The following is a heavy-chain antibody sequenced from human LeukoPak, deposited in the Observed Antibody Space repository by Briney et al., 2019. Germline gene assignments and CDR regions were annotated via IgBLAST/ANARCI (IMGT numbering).Heavy chain of an antibody. D-gene: IGHD3-3*01. CDR3: ARCEGRFTIFGKYYLDY. CDR1: GYTFTSYG. V-gene: IGHV1-18*01. J-gene: IGHJ4*02. CDR2: ISAYNGNT. Sequence: GASVKVSCKASGYTFTSYGISWVRQAPGQGLEWMGWISAYNGNTNYAQKLQGRVTMTTDTSTSTAYMELRSLRSDDTAVYYCARCEGRFTIFGKYYLDYWGQGTLVTVSS.